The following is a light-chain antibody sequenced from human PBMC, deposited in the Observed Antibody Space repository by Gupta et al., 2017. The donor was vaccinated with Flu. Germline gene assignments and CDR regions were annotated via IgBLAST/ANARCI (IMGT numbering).Light chain of an antibody. CDR1: SSNIGSNT. V-gene: IGLV1-44*01. CDR3: AAWDDSLNGVV. J-gene: IGLJ2*01. Sequence: SVLTQPPSASGTPGQRVTISCSASSSNIGSNTVNWYQQLPGTAPKLLIYSNNQRPSGVPDRSSGSKSGTSASLAISGLQSEDEADYYCAAWDDSLNGVVFGGGTKLTVL. CDR2: SNN.